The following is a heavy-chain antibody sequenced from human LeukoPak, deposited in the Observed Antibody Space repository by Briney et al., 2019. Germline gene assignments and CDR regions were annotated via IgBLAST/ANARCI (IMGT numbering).Heavy chain of an antibody. CDR3: AKSRRLYSSGWYSRDYYYMDV. J-gene: IGHJ6*03. CDR1: GLTFTASY. D-gene: IGHD6-19*01. V-gene: IGHV7-4-1*02. Sequence: ASVKVSCKASGLTFTASYIHWVRQAPGQGLEWMGWINTNTGNPTYAQGFTGRFVFSLDTSVSAAYLQISSLKAEDTAVYYCAKSRRLYSSGWYSRDYYYMDVWGKGTTVTISS. CDR2: INTNTGNP.